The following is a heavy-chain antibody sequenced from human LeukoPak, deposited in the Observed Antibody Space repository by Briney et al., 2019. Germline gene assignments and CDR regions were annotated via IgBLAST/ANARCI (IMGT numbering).Heavy chain of an antibody. CDR1: GFTFSSYA. CDR3: AKDMMACSSTSCYSTPRGFDY. J-gene: IGHJ4*02. V-gene: IGHV3-23*01. D-gene: IGHD2-2*01. CDR2: ISGSGGST. Sequence: GGYLRLSCAASGFTFSSYAMSWVRQAPGKGLVWFSAISGSGGSTYYADSVKGRFTISRDNSKNKLYLQMNSLRAEDTAVYYCAKDMMACSSTSCYSTPRGFDYWGQGTLVTVSS.